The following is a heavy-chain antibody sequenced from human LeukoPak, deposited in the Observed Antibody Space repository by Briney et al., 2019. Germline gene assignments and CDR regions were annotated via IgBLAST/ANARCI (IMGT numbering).Heavy chain of an antibody. CDR2: IYSGGST. J-gene: IGHJ5*01. V-gene: IGHV3-66*01. CDR3: ARDRYSSGWYDS. Sequence: QSGGSLRLSCAASGFIVSNNYMSWVRQAPGKGLEWVSVIYSGGSTNYADSVKGRFTISRDSSKNTVDLQMNSLRVEDTAAYYCARDRYSSGWYDSWGQGTRVTVSS. D-gene: IGHD3-22*01. CDR1: GFIVSNNY.